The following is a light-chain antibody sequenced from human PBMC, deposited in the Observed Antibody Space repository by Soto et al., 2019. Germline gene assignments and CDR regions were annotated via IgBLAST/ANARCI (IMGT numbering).Light chain of an antibody. Sequence: EIVLTQSPATLSLFPGERATLSCRASQSVSSYLAWYQHKPGQAPRLLIYDASNRATGIPARFSGSGSGTDFTLTISSLEPEDSAVYYCQQRANWPLAFGGGTMVEIK. CDR2: DAS. V-gene: IGKV3-11*01. CDR1: QSVSSY. CDR3: QQRANWPLA. J-gene: IGKJ4*01.